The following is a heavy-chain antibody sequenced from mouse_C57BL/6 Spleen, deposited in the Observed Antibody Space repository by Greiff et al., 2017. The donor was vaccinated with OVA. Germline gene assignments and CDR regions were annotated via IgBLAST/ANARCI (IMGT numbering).Heavy chain of an antibody. CDR2: IDPANGNT. D-gene: IGHD1-1*01. J-gene: IGHJ2*01. CDR3: ARPYGSSGYYFDY. CDR1: GFNIKNTY. V-gene: IGHV14-3*01. Sequence: EVKLVESVAELVRPGASVKLSCTASGFNIKNTYMHWVKQRPEQGLEWIGRIDPANGNTKYAPKFQGKATITADTSSNTAYLQLSSLTSEDTAIYYCARPYGSSGYYFDYWGQGTTLTVSS.